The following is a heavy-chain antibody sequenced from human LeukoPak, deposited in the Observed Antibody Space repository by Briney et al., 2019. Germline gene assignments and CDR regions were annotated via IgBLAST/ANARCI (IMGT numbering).Heavy chain of an antibody. CDR1: GASISSYY. Sequence: SETLSLTCTVSGASISSYYWSWIRQPPGKGLEWIGYIFHSGSTNYNPSLKSRVTISVDTSKNQLSLKLSPVTAADTAVYYCARGAPGGNDYGDYWGQGTLVTVSS. V-gene: IGHV4-59*01. CDR2: IFHSGST. J-gene: IGHJ4*02. CDR3: ARGAPGGNDYGDY.